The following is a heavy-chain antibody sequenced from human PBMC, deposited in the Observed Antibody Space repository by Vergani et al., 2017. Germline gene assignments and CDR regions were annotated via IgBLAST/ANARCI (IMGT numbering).Heavy chain of an antibody. Sequence: QVQLVQSGAEVKKPGSSVKVSCKASGGTFSSYAISWVRQAPGQGLEWMGGIIPIFGTANYAQKFQGRVTITADESTSTAYMELSSLRSEDTAVYYCAGGLAVVVVPAANYPFDYWGQGTLVTASS. V-gene: IGHV1-69*12. CDR1: GGTFSSYA. D-gene: IGHD2-2*01. CDR3: AGGLAVVVVPAANYPFDY. J-gene: IGHJ4*02. CDR2: IIPIFGTA.